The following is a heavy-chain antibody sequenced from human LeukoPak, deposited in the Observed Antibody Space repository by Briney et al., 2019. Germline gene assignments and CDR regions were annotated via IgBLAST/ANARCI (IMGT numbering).Heavy chain of an antibody. J-gene: IGHJ4*02. CDR1: GLTFASHG. CDR3: ARDRGKDYFDS. Sequence: GGSLRLSCTTSGLTFASHGFHWLRQVVGKRLEWVAFVRNDASDTYHANSVKGRFSVSRDDSKNTLYLQMNSLRPEDTAIYYCARDRGKDYFDSWGQGTQVTVSS. D-gene: IGHD4-23*01. V-gene: IGHV3-30*02. CDR2: VRNDASDT.